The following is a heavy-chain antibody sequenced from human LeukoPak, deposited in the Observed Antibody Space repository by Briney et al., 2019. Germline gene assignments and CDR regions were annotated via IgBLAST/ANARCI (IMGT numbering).Heavy chain of an antibody. J-gene: IGHJ6*03. CDR3: AKGDGYYYYMDV. Sequence: PGGSLRLSCAASGFTFSDYSMTWVRQAPGKGLEWLSYISISGSFIYYADSVKGRFTISRDNGRNSLYLQMNSLRAEDTALYYCAKGDGYYYYMDVWGKGTTVTTSS. CDR2: ISISGSFI. CDR1: GFTFSDYS. V-gene: IGHV3-48*01.